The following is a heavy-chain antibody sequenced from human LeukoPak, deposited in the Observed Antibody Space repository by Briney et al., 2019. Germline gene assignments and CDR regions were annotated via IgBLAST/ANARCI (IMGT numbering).Heavy chain of an antibody. CDR1: GGSISSYY. J-gene: IGHJ4*02. Sequence: PSETLSLTCTVSGGSISSYYWSWIRQPAGKGLEWIGRIYTSGSTNYNPSLKSRVTISVDTSKNQFSLSLSSVTVADMAVYYCARAGTNLGDYDFWGQGTLVTVSS. CDR3: ARAGTNLGDYDF. D-gene: IGHD4-17*01. V-gene: IGHV4-4*07. CDR2: IYTSGST.